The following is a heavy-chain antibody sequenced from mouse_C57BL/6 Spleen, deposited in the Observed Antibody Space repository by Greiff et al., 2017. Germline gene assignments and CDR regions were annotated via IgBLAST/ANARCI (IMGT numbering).Heavy chain of an antibody. D-gene: IGHD2-3*01. CDR3: TTNDGYPHYYAMDY. CDR1: GFNIKDYY. J-gene: IGHJ4*01. Sequence: EVKLQESGAELVRPGASVKLSCTASGFNIKDYYMHWVKQRPEQGLEWIGRIDPEDGDTEYAPKFQGKATMTADTSSNTAYLQLSSLTSEDTAVYYCTTNDGYPHYYAMDYWGQGTSVTVSS. V-gene: IGHV14-1*01. CDR2: IDPEDGDT.